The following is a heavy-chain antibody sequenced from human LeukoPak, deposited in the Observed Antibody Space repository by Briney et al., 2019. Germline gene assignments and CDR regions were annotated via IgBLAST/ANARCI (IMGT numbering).Heavy chain of an antibody. CDR2: VQHIGGET. CDR3: ATYSILNAREFRY. J-gene: IGHJ1*01. CDR1: GFTFSNSW. Sequence: GGSLRLSCAGSGFTFSNSWMGWVRQAPGKGLGGVANVQHIGGETYYVDSVKGRFTISRDNAKNSVYLQMNSLGADDTAVYYCATYSILNAREFRYWGQGTLVTVTS. V-gene: IGHV3-7*01. D-gene: IGHD4-11*01.